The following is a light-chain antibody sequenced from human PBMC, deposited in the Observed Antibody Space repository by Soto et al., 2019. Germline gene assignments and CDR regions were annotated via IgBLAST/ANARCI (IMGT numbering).Light chain of an antibody. J-gene: IGLJ1*01. V-gene: IGLV2-14*01. CDR1: SSDVGGYTY. Sequence: QSVLTQPASVSVSPGQSITISCAGTSSDVGGYTYVSWYQQHPGKAPKLMIYDVSNRPSGVSNRFSGSKSGNTASLTISGLQAEDEADYYCTSYTSSSTPYVFGGGTKLTVL. CDR2: DVS. CDR3: TSYTSSSTPYV.